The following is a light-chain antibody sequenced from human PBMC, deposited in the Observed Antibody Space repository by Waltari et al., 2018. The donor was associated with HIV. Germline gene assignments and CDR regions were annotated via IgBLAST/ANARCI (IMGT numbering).Light chain of an antibody. Sequence: QSALTQPASVSGSPGQSVTISCTATTSDFGRYNSVSWYQQHPGNLPKVIIYEVTSRPSGVHQRFTGSKSGNTASLTISGLQAEDEAIYYCSTHTTTDTLIFGGGTKLTVL. V-gene: IGLV2-14*03. CDR3: STHTTTDTLI. CDR2: EVT. CDR1: TSDFGRYNS. J-gene: IGLJ2*01.